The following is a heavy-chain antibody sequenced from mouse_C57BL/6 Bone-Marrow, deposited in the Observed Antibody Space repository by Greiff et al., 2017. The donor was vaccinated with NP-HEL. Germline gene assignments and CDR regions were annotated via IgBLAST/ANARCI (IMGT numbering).Heavy chain of an antibody. V-gene: IGHV1-74*01. CDR2: IHPSDSDT. D-gene: IGHD1-1*01. CDR1: GYTFTSYW. J-gene: IGHJ1*03. Sequence: QVQLQQPGAELVKPGASVKVSCKASGYTFTSYWMHWVKQRPGQGLEWIGRIHPSDSDTNYNQKFKGKATLTVDKSSSTASMQLSSLTSEDSAVYYCAIYYGRGYFDVWGTGTTVTVSS. CDR3: AIYYGRGYFDV.